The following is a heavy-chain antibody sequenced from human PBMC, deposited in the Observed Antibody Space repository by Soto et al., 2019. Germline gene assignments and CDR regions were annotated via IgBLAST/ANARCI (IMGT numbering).Heavy chain of an antibody. Sequence: GESLKISCKGSGYSFTSYWISWVRQMPGKGLEWMGRIDPSDSYTNYSPSFQGHVTISADKSISTAYLQWSSLKASDTAMYYCAVKSGSWFLPLDYWGQGTLVTVSS. D-gene: IGHD6-13*01. CDR3: AVKSGSWFLPLDY. CDR2: IDPSDSYT. J-gene: IGHJ4*02. CDR1: GYSFTSYW. V-gene: IGHV5-10-1*01.